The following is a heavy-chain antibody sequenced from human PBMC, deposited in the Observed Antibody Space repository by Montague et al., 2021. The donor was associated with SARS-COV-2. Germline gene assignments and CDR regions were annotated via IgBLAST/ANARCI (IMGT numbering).Heavy chain of an antibody. J-gene: IGHJ4*02. Sequence: SETLSLTCTVSGGSISGYYWTWMRQPPGKGLERLGHIYYTGSTKYNPSLKSRVTMSIDMPKNQISLKLRSVTAADTAVYFCERANTTCFIADCVNYFDYWGQGALVTVSS. CDR2: IYYTGST. CDR3: ERANTTCFIADCVNYFDY. D-gene: IGHD2-2*01. V-gene: IGHV4-59*01. CDR1: GGSISGYY.